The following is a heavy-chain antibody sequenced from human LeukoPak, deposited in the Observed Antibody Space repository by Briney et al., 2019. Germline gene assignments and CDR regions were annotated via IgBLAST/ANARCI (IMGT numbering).Heavy chain of an antibody. CDR2: IYSGGST. J-gene: IGHJ6*03. V-gene: IGHV3-53*01. D-gene: IGHD3-10*01. CDR3: ASGSGSYRTPYYYMDV. Sequence: GGSLRLSCATSGFTVSSNYTSWVRQAPGKGLEWVSVIYSGGSTYYADSVKGRFTISRDNSKNTLYLQMNSLRAEDTAVYYCASGSGSYRTPYYYMDVWGTGTTATVSS. CDR1: GFTVSSNY.